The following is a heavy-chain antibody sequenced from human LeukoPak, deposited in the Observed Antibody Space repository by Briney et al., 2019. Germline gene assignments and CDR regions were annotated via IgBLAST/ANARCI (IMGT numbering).Heavy chain of an antibody. CDR1: GYTFTSYG. CDR2: IIPIFGTA. D-gene: IGHD5-18*01. CDR3: ARVDTAMVTGAFDI. Sequence: ASVKVSCKASGYTFTSYGISWVRQAPGQGLEWMGGIIPIFGTANYAQKFQGRVTITADESTSTAYMELSSLRSEDTAVYYCARVDTAMVTGAFDIWGQGTMVTVSS. J-gene: IGHJ3*02. V-gene: IGHV1-69*13.